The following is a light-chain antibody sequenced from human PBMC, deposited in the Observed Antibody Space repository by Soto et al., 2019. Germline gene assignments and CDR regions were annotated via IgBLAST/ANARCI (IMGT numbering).Light chain of an antibody. CDR3: SSYPSSSTYV. CDR1: SSDVGGYNY. Sequence: QSALTQPPSASGSFGQSVTISCTGTSSDVGGYNYVSWYQQHPGKAPKLMIYEVSERPSGVPDRFSGSKSGNTASLTISGLQAEDEADYYCSSYPSSSTYVFGTGTKVTVL. J-gene: IGLJ1*01. V-gene: IGLV2-8*01. CDR2: EVS.